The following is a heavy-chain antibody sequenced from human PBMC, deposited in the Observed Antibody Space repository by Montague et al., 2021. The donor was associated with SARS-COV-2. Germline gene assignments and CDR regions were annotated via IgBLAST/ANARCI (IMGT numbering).Heavy chain of an antibody. D-gene: IGHD3-10*01. CDR2: INHGGST. CDR1: GTSFSGYY. V-gene: IGHV4-34*01. Sequence: SETLSLTCAVHGTSFSGYYWNWIRQPAGKGPEWIGEINHGGSTKYSPSLKSRLTISADTSKNQFSLKLTSVAAADTAVYYCARLRDGVVPSPILGVGPYYSYYYMDVWGRGTTVTVSS. CDR3: ARLRDGVVPSPILGVGPYYSYYYMDV. J-gene: IGHJ6*03.